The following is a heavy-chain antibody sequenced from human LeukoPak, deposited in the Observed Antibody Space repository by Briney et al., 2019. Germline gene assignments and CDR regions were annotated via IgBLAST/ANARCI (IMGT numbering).Heavy chain of an antibody. Sequence: GGSLRLSCAASGFTFSSYGMHWVRQAPGKGLEWVAVISYDGSNKYYADSVKGRFTISRDNSKNTLYLQMNSLRAEDTAVYYCAKVEEDSGWSSNWFDPWGQGTLVTVSS. V-gene: IGHV3-30*18. D-gene: IGHD6-19*01. CDR1: GFTFSSYG. CDR3: AKVEEDSGWSSNWFDP. J-gene: IGHJ5*02. CDR2: ISYDGSNK.